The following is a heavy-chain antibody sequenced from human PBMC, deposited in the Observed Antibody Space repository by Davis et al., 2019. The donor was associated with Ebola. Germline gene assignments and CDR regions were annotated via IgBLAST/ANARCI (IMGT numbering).Heavy chain of an antibody. CDR3: ARAVTMVLPSGWFDP. D-gene: IGHD3-10*01. V-gene: IGHV1-18*01. Sequence: AASVKVSCKASGYTFTTYGISWVRHAPGQGLEWMGWISAYNGNTNYAKNLQGRVTMTTDTSTSTAYMEVRSLRYDETAVYYCARAVTMVLPSGWFDPWGQGTLVTVSS. CDR1: GYTFTTYG. CDR2: ISAYNGNT. J-gene: IGHJ5*02.